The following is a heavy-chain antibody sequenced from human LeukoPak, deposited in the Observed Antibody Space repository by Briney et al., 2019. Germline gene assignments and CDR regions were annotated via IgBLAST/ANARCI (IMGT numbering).Heavy chain of an antibody. CDR2: INHSGST. D-gene: IGHD3-10*01. CDR1: GGSFSGYY. Sequence: PSETLSLTCAVYGGSFSGYYWSWIRQPPGKGLEWIWEINHSGSTKYNPSLKSRVTISVDTSKIQFSLKLSSVTAADTGVYYCAREDIYYGSGSSVFDYWGQGTLVTVSS. V-gene: IGHV4-34*01. J-gene: IGHJ4*02. CDR3: AREDIYYGSGSSVFDY.